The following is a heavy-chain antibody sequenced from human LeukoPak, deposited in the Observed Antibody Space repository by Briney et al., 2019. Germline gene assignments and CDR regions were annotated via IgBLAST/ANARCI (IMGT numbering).Heavy chain of an antibody. V-gene: IGHV1-18*01. CDR3: AREEIVVSYGMDV. CDR1: GYTFTSYG. Sequence: ASVKVSCKASGYTFTSYGINWVRQAPGQGLEWMGWINGYNGNTKYEQTVQGRVTMTTDTSTSTAYMELRSLRSDDTAVYYCAREEIVVSYGMDVWGQGTTVTVSS. D-gene: IGHD2-2*01. CDR2: INGYNGNT. J-gene: IGHJ6*02.